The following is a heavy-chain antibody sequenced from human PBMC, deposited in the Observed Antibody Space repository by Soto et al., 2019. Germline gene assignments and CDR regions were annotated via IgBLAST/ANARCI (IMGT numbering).Heavy chain of an antibody. V-gene: IGHV1-69*12. D-gene: IGHD3-3*02. Sequence: QVQLVQSGAEVKKPGSSVKVSCKASGGTFRTSAISWVRQAPGQGLAWVGGIMPVFRRPKYAQNFQGRVTISADESTSTAYMELSSLRSDDTAVYYWARDKDRPQLGGNYYYILDVWGQGTAVTVSS. CDR3: ARDKDRPQLGGNYYYILDV. J-gene: IGHJ6*02. CDR2: IMPVFRRP. CDR1: GGTFRTSA.